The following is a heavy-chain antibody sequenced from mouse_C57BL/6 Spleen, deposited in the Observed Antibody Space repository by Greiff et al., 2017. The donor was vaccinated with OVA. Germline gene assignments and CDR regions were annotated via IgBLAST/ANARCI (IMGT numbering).Heavy chain of an antibody. J-gene: IGHJ4*01. CDR1: GYTFTDYN. D-gene: IGHD1-1*01. CDR2: INPKNGGN. Sequence: VQLQQSGPELVKPGASVKMSCKASGYTFTDYNMHWVKQSHGKGLEWIGYINPKNGGNSYNQKFKGKAKLTVNRSSSTAYMELRSLTSEDAADYYCARGYGSGGAMDYWGQGTSVTVSS. CDR3: ARGYGSGGAMDY. V-gene: IGHV1-22*01.